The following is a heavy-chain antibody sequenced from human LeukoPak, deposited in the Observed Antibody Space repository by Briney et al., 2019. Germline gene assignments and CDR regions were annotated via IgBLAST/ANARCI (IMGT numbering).Heavy chain of an antibody. CDR1: GYIFTSHG. Sequence: RGASVKVSCKTSGYIFTSHGINWVRQAPGQGLEWMGWISGHNGKTDYGQKLQDRFTMTTDTSTSTVYMELRSLGSDDTAVHFCARSAFNKYYSDYWGQGTLVTVSS. CDR3: ARSAFNKYYSDY. V-gene: IGHV1-18*01. CDR2: ISGHNGKT. J-gene: IGHJ4*02.